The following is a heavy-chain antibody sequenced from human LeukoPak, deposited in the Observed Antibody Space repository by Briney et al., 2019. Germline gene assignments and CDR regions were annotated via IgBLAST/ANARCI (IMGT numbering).Heavy chain of an antibody. Sequence: GGSLRLSCAASGFTLSSYEMNWVRQAPGKGLEWVSYISSSSSTIYYADSVKGRFTISRDNAKNSLYLQMNSLRAEDTAVYYCARAHHRRVYDYVWGSYPYWGQGTLVTVSS. CDR1: GFTLSSYE. CDR2: ISSSSSTI. CDR3: ARAHHRRVYDYVWGSYPY. V-gene: IGHV3-48*01. J-gene: IGHJ4*02. D-gene: IGHD3-16*02.